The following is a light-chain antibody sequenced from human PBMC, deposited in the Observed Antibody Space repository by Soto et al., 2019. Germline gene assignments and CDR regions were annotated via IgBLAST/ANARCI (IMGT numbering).Light chain of an antibody. CDR3: QSYDSRLTGPKVL. V-gene: IGLV1-40*01. CDR1: SSNIGAGYD. CDR2: GNS. J-gene: IGLJ2*01. Sequence: QSALTQPPSVSGSPGQRVTISCTGSSSNIGAGYDVHWYQQFPGTAPKLLIYGNSKRPSGVPARFSGSKSGSSASLAITGLQAEDEAEDDCQSYDSRLTGPKVLFGGGTKLTVL.